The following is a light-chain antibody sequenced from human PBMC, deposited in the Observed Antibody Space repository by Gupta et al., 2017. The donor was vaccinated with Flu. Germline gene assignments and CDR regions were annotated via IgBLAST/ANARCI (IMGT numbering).Light chain of an antibody. J-gene: IGLJ2*01. CDR1: SSNIGNNY. CDR3: GTWDNSLSAVV. Sequence: QSVLTQHPSVSAAPGQKVPISCPGRSSNIGNNYVSWYQQLPGTAPKLLIYDNNKRPSGIPDRFLGSKSGTSATLRITGLQTGDEADYYCGTWDNSLSAVVFGGGTKLTVL. CDR2: DNN. V-gene: IGLV1-51*01.